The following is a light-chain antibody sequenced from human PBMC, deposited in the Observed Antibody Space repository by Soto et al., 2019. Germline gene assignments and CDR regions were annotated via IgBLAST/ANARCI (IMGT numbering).Light chain of an antibody. CDR3: QQNNHWLWT. J-gene: IGKJ1*01. CDR1: QSISSN. V-gene: IGKV3-15*01. CDR2: GAS. Sequence: EIVMTQSPATLSVSPGERATLSCRASQSISSNLAWYQQKPGQAPRLLIYGASTRATGIPARFSGSGSGTEFTLTITSLQSEDFAVYYCQQNNHWLWTFGQGTKGEIK.